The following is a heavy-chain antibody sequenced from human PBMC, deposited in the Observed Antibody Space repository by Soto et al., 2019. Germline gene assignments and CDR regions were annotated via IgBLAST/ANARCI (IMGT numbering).Heavy chain of an antibody. CDR2: IGGRSNDI. CDR1: GFSFSTYS. D-gene: IGHD2-21*01. J-gene: IGHJ5*02. V-gene: IGHV3-21*01. Sequence: PRGSLILSCAASGFSFSTYSMHSVCQSPGQSLQWVSSIGGRSNDIYYGDSVRGRFTISRDNAKNSVYLQMNSLRAEDTAIHHRSRVGDGSIVLRDTWFDPWGQGILPTVSS. CDR3: SRVGDGSIVLRDTWFDP.